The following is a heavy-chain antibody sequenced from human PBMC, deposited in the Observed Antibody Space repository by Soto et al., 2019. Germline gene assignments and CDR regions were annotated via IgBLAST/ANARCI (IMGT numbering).Heavy chain of an antibody. Sequence: PGGSLRLSCAASGFTFSSYEMNWVRQAPGRGLEWVSYTSSSSSSRYYADSVKGRFTISRDNAKNSLYLQMNSLRAEDTAVYYCARDLGVGEAGFEYWGQGTLVTVPS. V-gene: IGHV3-48*03. CDR3: ARDLGVGEAGFEY. CDR2: TSSSSSSR. CDR1: GFTFSSYE. J-gene: IGHJ4*02. D-gene: IGHD2-8*01.